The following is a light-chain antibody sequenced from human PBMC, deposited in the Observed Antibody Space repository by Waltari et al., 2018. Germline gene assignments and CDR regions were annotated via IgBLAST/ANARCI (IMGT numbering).Light chain of an antibody. CDR3: ASWDDSLSVGV. CDR1: ISNLGTNY. CDR2: RNN. Sequence: QSVLTQPPSASGTPGQRVTISCSGSISNLGTNYVYWYQQFPGTAPKLLIQRNNQRPAGVPDRFSGSKSGTYASLAISGLRSEDEADYYCASWDDSLSVGVFGGGTKLTVL. J-gene: IGLJ3*02. V-gene: IGLV1-47*01.